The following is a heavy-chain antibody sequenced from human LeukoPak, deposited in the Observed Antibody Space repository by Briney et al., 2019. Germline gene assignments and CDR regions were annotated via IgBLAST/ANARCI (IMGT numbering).Heavy chain of an antibody. D-gene: IGHD6-13*01. V-gene: IGHV1-8*01. J-gene: IGHJ3*02. CDR3: ARRAAAGTPGAFDI. CDR2: MNPNSGNT. Sequence: ASVKVSCKASGYTFTSYDINWVRQATGQGLEWMGWMNPNSGNTGYAQKFQGRVTMTRNTSISTAYMELSSLRSEDTAVYYCARRAAAGTPGAFDIWGQGTMVTVSS. CDR1: GYTFTSYD.